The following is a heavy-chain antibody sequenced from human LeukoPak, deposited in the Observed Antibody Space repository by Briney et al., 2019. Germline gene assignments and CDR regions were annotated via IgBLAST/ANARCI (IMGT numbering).Heavy chain of an antibody. CDR3: ARGGSEGFDF. D-gene: IGHD1-26*01. CDR2: INPNTGDT. V-gene: IGHV1-2*02. CDR1: GYTFAGFY. J-gene: IGHJ4*02. Sequence: VSVKVSCKASGYTFAGFYMHWVRQAPGQGLEWVGWINPNTGDTNLSQKFQGRVSMTRDTSINTAYMDLTSLRVDDTAFYYCARGGSEGFDFWGQGALVTVSS.